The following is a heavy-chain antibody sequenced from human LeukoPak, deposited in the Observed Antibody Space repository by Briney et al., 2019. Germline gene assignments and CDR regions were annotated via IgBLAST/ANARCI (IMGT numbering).Heavy chain of an antibody. Sequence: GSLRLSCAASGFTFSTYNMNWVRQAPGKGLEWISYITTSSSNIYYTDSVKDRFTISRDNSKNTLYVQMNSLRPEDTAVYYCARGGSGSYYYYYYYMDVWGKGTTVTVSS. J-gene: IGHJ6*03. V-gene: IGHV3-48*01. CDR2: ITTSSSNI. CDR1: GFTFSTYN. CDR3: ARGGSGSYYYYYYYMDV. D-gene: IGHD3-10*01.